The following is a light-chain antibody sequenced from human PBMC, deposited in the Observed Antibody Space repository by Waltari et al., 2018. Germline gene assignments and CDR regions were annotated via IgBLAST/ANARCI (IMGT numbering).Light chain of an antibody. CDR3: ETGGHGTWV. J-gene: IGLJ3*02. CDR2: VNIDGSH. Sequence: QLVLTQSPSASASLGASVKLTCTLRRGHSTNVIAWHQQQPERGPRYLMKVNIDGSHSKGDEIPARFSGSSSGAERYLTISSLQSEDEADYYCETGGHGTWVFGGVTKLTVL. CDR1: RGHSTNV. V-gene: IGLV4-69*01.